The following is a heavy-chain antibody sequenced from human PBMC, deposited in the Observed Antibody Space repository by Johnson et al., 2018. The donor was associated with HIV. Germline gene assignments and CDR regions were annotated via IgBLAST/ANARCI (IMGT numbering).Heavy chain of an antibody. Sequence: MQLVESGGGLVQPGGSLRLSCASSGFTFEDYGMSWVRQVPGKGLEWVSVINWSGGRTGYDDSLKGRFTLSSDNAKNSLYLEMTRLRGEDTGLYHCSRERISGNSGAGALDIWGQGTMVTVSS. V-gene: IGHV3-20*01. D-gene: IGHD4-23*01. CDR3: SRERISGNSGAGALDI. CDR1: GFTFEDYG. CDR2: INWSGGRT. J-gene: IGHJ3*02.